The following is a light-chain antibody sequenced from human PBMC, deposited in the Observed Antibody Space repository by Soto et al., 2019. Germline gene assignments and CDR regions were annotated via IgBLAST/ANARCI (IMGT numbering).Light chain of an antibody. CDR1: QSVSSN. V-gene: IGKV3-15*01. CDR2: GAS. J-gene: IGKJ4*01. CDR3: QQYSRSPDT. Sequence: EIVMTQSPATLSVSPGERATLSCRASQSVSSNLAWYQQKPGQAPRLLIYGASTRATGIPARFSGSGSGTEFTLTISSLQSEDFAVYYCQQYSRSPDTFGGGTKVDI.